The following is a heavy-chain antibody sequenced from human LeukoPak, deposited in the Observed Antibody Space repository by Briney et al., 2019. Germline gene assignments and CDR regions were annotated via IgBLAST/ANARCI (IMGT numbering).Heavy chain of an antibody. D-gene: IGHD3-9*01. CDR1: GFTFSTSA. V-gene: IGHV3-21*01. CDR2: IDYDSSHI. J-gene: IGHJ4*02. Sequence: GGSLRLSCAASGFTFSTSAMNWVRQVPGKGLEWVSSIDYDSSHIYYAASVRVRFTISRDNARNSVYLQMNSLRVEDTAVYYCARDPLRYLRVGHYDYWGQGTLVAVSS. CDR3: ARDPLRYLRVGHYDY.